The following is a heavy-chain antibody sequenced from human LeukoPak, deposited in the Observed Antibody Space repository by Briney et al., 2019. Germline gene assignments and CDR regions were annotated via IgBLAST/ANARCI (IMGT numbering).Heavy chain of an antibody. CDR1: GFTFSSYW. CDR2: IKQDGSEK. J-gene: IGHJ6*03. V-gene: IGHV3-7*01. Sequence: GGSLRLSCAASGFTFSSYWMSWVRQAPGKGLEWVANIKQDGSEKYYVDSVKGRFTISRDNAKNSLYLQMNSLRAEDTAVYYCARGPLGHRTDYYYYMDVWGKGTTVTVSS. D-gene: IGHD3-16*01. CDR3: ARGPLGHRTDYYYYMDV.